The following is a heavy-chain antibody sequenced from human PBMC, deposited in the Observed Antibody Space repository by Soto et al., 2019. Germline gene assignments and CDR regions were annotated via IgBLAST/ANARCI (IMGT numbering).Heavy chain of an antibody. V-gene: IGHV4-30-2*01. Sequence: QLQLQESGSGLVKPSETLSLTCAVSGGSISSGGYSWSWIRQPPGKGLEWIGYIYHSGSTYYNPSRKSRVTISVDRSKNQFSRKRISVTAADTAAYYCAAGGGLPRYYWGQGTLVTVSS. CDR3: AAGGGLPRYY. CDR1: GGSISSGGYS. J-gene: IGHJ4*02. D-gene: IGHD5-12*01. CDR2: IYHSGST.